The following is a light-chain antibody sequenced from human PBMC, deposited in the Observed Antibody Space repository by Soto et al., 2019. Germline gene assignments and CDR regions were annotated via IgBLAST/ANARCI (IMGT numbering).Light chain of an antibody. V-gene: IGLV2-8*01. CDR2: EVS. CDR1: SSDVGGYNH. Sequence: QSALTQPPSASGSPGQSVTISCTGTSSDVGGYNHVYWYQQHPGKAPKLMIYEVSMRSSVVPDRFSGSKSGNTASLTVSGLQPEDEADYYCSSYTGSNTWVFGGGTKLTVL. J-gene: IGLJ2*01. CDR3: SSYTGSNTWV.